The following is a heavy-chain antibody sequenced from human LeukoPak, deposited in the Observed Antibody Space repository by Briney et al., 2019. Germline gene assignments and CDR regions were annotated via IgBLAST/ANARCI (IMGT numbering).Heavy chain of an antibody. D-gene: IGHD5-18*01. Sequence: GGSLRLSCAASGFTFSSYEMNWVRQAPGKGLEWVSYISSSDSTMYYADSVKGRFTISRDNAKNSLYLQMNSLRAEDTAVYYCARGRRYSYNDYMDVWGKGTTVTVSS. CDR2: ISSSDSTM. CDR3: ARGRRYSYNDYMDV. CDR1: GFTFSSYE. J-gene: IGHJ6*03. V-gene: IGHV3-48*03.